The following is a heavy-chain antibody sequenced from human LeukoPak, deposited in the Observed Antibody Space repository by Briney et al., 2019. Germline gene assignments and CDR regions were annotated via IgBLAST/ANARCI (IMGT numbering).Heavy chain of an antibody. D-gene: IGHD3-3*01. V-gene: IGHV3-49*03. CDR1: GFTFRDYA. CDR2: IRSKAYGGTT. Sequence: GGSLRLSCTTSGFTFRDYAMSWFRQPPGKGLEWIAFIRSKAYGGTTEYAASVKGRFTISRDDSKSIAYLQMNSLKTEDTAVYYCIGDGEVWGQGTTVTVSS. CDR3: IGDGEV. J-gene: IGHJ6*02.